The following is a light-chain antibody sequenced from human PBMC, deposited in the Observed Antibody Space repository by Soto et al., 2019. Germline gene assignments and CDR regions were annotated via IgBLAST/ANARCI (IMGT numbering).Light chain of an antibody. V-gene: IGKV1-5*03. J-gene: IGKJ1*01. CDR3: QHYNSYSEA. Sequence: DIQMTHSPSTLAGSVGDRVTITCRASQTISSWLAWYQQKPGKAPKLLIYKASTLKSGVPSRFSGSGSGTEFTLTISSLQPDDFATYYCQHYNSYSEAFGQETKVDIK. CDR2: KAS. CDR1: QTISSW.